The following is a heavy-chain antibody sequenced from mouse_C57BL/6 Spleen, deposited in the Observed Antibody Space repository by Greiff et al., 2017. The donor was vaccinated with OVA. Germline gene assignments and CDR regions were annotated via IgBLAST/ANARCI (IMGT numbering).Heavy chain of an antibody. V-gene: IGHV5-16*01. J-gene: IGHJ4*01. CDR1: GFTFSDYY. CDR2: INYDGSST. CDR3: ARALPDAMDY. D-gene: IGHD2-1*01. Sequence: EVQVVESEGGLVQPGSSMKLSCTASGFTFSDYYMAWVRQVPEKGLEWVANINYDGSSTYYLDSLKSRFIISRDNAKNILYLQTSSLKSEDTATYYCARALPDAMDYWGQGTSVTVSS.